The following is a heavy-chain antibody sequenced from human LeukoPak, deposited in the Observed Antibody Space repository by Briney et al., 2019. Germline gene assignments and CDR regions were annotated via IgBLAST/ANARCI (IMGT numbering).Heavy chain of an antibody. CDR1: GYTFTDYY. D-gene: IGHD3-10*01. V-gene: IGHV1-2*02. Sequence: GASVKVSCKTSGYTFTDYYIHWVRQAPGQGLEWMGWINPYSGATNYPQKFQGRVTMTRDTSTTTAYMELSSLRSEDTAVYYCASGHAGGTMRSYWGQGALVTVSS. CDR3: ASGHAGGTMRSY. J-gene: IGHJ4*02. CDR2: INPYSGAT.